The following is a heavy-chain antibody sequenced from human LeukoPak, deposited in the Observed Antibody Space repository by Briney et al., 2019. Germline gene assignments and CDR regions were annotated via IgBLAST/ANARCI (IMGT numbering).Heavy chain of an antibody. CDR3: AKDGRYNWKGGAFDI. D-gene: IGHD1-20*01. V-gene: IGHV3-23*01. CDR1: GFTFSSYA. Sequence: PGGSLRPSCAASGFTFSSYAMSWVRQAPGKGLEWVSAISGSGGSTYYADSVKGRFTISRDNSKNTLYLQMNSLRAEDTAVYYCAKDGRYNWKGGAFDIWGQGTMVTVSS. CDR2: ISGSGGST. J-gene: IGHJ3*02.